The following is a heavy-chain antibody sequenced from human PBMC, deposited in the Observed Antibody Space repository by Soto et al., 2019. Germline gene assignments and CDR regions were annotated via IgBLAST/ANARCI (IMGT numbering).Heavy chain of an antibody. CDR1: GGTSSSYS. J-gene: IGHJ6*02. CDR3: ARAENYDFWGGYENYYYYGMAV. V-gene: IGHV1-69*06. D-gene: IGHD3-3*01. Sequence: QEQLVQSGAEVKKTGSSVKVSCKASGGTSSSYSISWVRQAPGQGLEWMGGIIPVFGRANYAQYFQGRVTITADKITSTSYMELSSLRSEDTAVYYCARAENYDFWGGYENYYYYGMAVWGQGTTVTVSS. CDR2: IIPVFGRA.